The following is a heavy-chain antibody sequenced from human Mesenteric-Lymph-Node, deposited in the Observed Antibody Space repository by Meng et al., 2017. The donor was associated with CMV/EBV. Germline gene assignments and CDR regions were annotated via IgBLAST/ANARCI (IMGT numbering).Heavy chain of an antibody. CDR2: MSSTGNSI. D-gene: IGHD3-3*01. J-gene: IGHJ5*02. V-gene: IGHV3-48*03. CDR1: GFSIAFYE. Sequence: GGSLRLSCEASGFSIAFYEMTWVRLAPGKGLEGVSHMSSTGNSIYYGDSVKGRFTISRDNAKNSLYLQMNSLRAEDTAVYYCARARGDFWSGYPGWFDPWGQGTLVTVSS. CDR3: ARARGDFWSGYPGWFDP.